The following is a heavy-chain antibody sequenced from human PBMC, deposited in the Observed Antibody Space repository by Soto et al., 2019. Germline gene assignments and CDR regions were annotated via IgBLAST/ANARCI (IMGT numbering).Heavy chain of an antibody. CDR3: AKDLDYYYVMDV. J-gene: IGHJ6*02. CDR2: VSFDGSNE. CDR1: GVTFSSYG. V-gene: IGHV3-30*18. Sequence: QMQLVESGGGVVQPGRSLRLSCAASGVTFSSYGMHWVRQAPGKGLEWVAVVSFDGSNEYYVDSVKGRFTISRDNSKNTVHLQMNSLRAVDTAVYYCAKDLDYYYVMDVWGQGTTVTVSS.